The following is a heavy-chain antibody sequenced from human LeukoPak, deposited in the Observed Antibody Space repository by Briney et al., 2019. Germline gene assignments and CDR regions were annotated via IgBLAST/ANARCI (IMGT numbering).Heavy chain of an antibody. D-gene: IGHD7-27*01. J-gene: IGHJ6*03. V-gene: IGHV4-34*01. Sequence: PSETLSLTCAVYGGSFSGYYWSWIRQPPGKELEWIGEINHSGSTNYNPSLKSRVTISVDTSKNQFSLKLSSVTAADTAVYYCARVASLGYYYYMDVWGKGTTVTISS. CDR3: ARVASLGYYYYMDV. CDR2: INHSGST. CDR1: GGSFSGYY.